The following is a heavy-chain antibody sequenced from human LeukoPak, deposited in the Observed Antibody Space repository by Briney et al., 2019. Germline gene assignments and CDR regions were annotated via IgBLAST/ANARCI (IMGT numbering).Heavy chain of an antibody. Sequence: GRSLRLSCAASGFTFRNYAMHWVRQAPGKGLEWVAVISYDGSNKYYADSVKGRFTISRDNSKNTLYLQMNSLRAEDTAVYYCASAGCSGGTCYSGGTPGYMDVWGKGTTVTVSS. CDR1: GFTFRNYA. D-gene: IGHD2-15*01. J-gene: IGHJ6*03. CDR2: ISYDGSNK. CDR3: ASAGCSGGTCYSGGTPGYMDV. V-gene: IGHV3-30*04.